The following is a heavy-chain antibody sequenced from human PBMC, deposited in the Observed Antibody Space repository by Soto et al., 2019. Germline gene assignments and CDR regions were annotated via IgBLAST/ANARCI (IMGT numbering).Heavy chain of an antibody. Sequence: SETLSLTCTVSGGSISSSSYYWGWIRQPPGKGLEWIGSIYYSGSTYYNPSLKSRVTIPVDTSKNQFSLKLTSVTAADTAVYYCARLHGYCISSSCHGHYAMDVWGQGTTVTVSS. CDR2: IYYSGST. CDR1: GGSISSSSYY. CDR3: ARLHGYCISSSCHGHYAMDV. J-gene: IGHJ6*02. D-gene: IGHD2-2*01. V-gene: IGHV4-39*01.